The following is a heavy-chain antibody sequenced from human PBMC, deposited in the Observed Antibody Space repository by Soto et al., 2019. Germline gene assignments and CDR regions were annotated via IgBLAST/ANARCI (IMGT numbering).Heavy chain of an antibody. Sequence: LSLTCAVSGYSITTGYYWGWVRRPPGKGLEWIGSVYHSGRTSYNPSLESRVTISVDTSKNQFSLRLSSVTAADTAVYYCARGVNYYDSSGFYPRDYWGQGILVTVSS. CDR3: ARGVNYYDSSGFYPRDY. J-gene: IGHJ4*02. D-gene: IGHD3-22*01. V-gene: IGHV4-38-2*01. CDR1: GYSITTGYY. CDR2: VYHSGRT.